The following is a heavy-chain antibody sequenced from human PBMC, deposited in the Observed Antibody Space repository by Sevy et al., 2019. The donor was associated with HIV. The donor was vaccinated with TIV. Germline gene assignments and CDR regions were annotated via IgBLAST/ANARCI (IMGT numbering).Heavy chain of an antibody. J-gene: IGHJ6*03. Sequence: GGSLRLSCAASGFTFSSYAMSWVRHAPGKGLEWVSGISGSDGSTYYADSMKGRFTISRDNSKNTLYLQMNSLRAEDTAVYYCAKYYPLTTRPGYSYYYLDVWGKGTTVTVSS. V-gene: IGHV3-23*01. CDR2: ISGSDGST. CDR3: AKYYPLTTRPGYSYYYLDV. D-gene: IGHD4-4*01. CDR1: GFTFSSYA.